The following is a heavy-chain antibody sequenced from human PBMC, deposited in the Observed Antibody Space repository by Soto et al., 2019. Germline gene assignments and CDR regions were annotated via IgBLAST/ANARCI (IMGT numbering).Heavy chain of an antibody. CDR2: IKRSGNT. CDR1: GGYFHDDY. V-gene: IGHV4-34*01. J-gene: IGHJ3*02. Sequence: QVQLQQWGAGLLKPSETLSLTCGVYGGYFHDDYWSRIRQSPGKGLEWIGEIKRSGNTYYNPYLGRSVSSSTDLWPSPFSPSLTSSTAAEPDVCFCARSLTPVYILRWNYAFGIWGKVTMLTVSS. D-gene: IGHD1-1*01. CDR3: ARSLTPVYILRWNYAFGI.